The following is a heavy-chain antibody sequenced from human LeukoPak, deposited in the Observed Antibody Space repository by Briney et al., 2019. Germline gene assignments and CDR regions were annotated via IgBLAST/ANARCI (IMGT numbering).Heavy chain of an antibody. Sequence: AGGSLRLSCAASGFTFSSYAMHWVRQAPGKGLEWVAVISYDGSNKYYADSVKGRFTISRDNSKNTLYLQMNSLRAEDTAVYYCARGANYVWGSYGFYWGQGTLVTVSS. CDR1: GFTFSSYA. D-gene: IGHD3-16*01. CDR2: ISYDGSNK. J-gene: IGHJ4*02. V-gene: IGHV3-30-3*01. CDR3: ARGANYVWGSYGFY.